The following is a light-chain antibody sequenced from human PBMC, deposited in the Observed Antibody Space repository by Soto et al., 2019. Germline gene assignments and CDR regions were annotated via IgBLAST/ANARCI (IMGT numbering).Light chain of an antibody. CDR1: SSDIGAYTY. J-gene: IGLJ2*01. V-gene: IGLV2-14*01. CDR3: ASWDDSLNGFVV. Sequence: QSALTQPASVSGSPGQSITISCTGTSSDIGAYTYVSWYQHHPGKAPKLIIYEVTNRPPGVSDRFSGSKSGNTASLTISGLQTEDEADYYCASWDDSLNGFVVFGGGTKVTVL. CDR2: EVT.